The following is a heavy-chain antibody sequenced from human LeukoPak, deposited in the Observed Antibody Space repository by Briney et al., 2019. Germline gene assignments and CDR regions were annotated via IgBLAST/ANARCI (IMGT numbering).Heavy chain of an antibody. CDR1: GFTVSSNY. Sequence: RGSLRLSCAVSGFTVSSNYMSWVCKAPGPGLELVSVIYSGGSTYYADSVKGRFTISRDNSKNTLYLQMNSLRAEDTAVYYCTSHVGGTARAWGYFQYWGQGTLVTVSS. D-gene: IGHD1-26*01. CDR2: IYSGGST. CDR3: TSHVGGTARAWGYFQY. V-gene: IGHV3-53*01. J-gene: IGHJ1*01.